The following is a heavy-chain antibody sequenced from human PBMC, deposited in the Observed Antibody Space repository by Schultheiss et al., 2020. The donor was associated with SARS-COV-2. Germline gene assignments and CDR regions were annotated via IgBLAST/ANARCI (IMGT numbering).Heavy chain of an antibody. CDR2: ISGSGGST. D-gene: IGHD4-23*01. J-gene: IGHJ6*03. CDR3: AKRLVSPNNYYMDV. Sequence: GGSLRLSCAASGFTFSSYAMSWVRQAPGKGLEWVSAISGSGGSTYYADSVKGRFTISRDNSKNTLYLQMNSLRAEDTAVYYCAKRLVSPNNYYMDVWGQGTTVTVSS. CDR1: GFTFSSYA. V-gene: IGHV3-23*01.